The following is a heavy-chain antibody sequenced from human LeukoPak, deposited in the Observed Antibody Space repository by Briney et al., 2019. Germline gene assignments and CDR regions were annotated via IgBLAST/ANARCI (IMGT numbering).Heavy chain of an antibody. CDR2: INPNSGGT. V-gene: IGHV1-2*02. Sequence: VASVKVSCKASGYTFTGYYMHWVRQAPGQGLEWMGWINPNSGGTNYAQKFQGRVTMTRDTSISTAYMELSRLRSDDTAVYYCARMTTVTPGPFDYWGQGILVTVSS. D-gene: IGHD4-17*01. J-gene: IGHJ4*02. CDR3: ARMTTVTPGPFDY. CDR1: GYTFTGYY.